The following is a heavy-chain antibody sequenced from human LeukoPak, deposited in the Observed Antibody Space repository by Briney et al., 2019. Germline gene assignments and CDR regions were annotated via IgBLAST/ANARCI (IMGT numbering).Heavy chain of an antibody. D-gene: IGHD3-22*01. Sequence: PGGSLRLSCAASGFTFSSYAMHWVRQAPGKGLEGVAVISYDGINKYYADSVKGRFTISRDNSKNTLYLQMNSLRAEDTAVYYCAKADEVDYDSSAAFDYWGQGTLVTVSS. V-gene: IGHV3-30*14. CDR2: ISYDGINK. CDR1: GFTFSSYA. J-gene: IGHJ4*02. CDR3: AKADEVDYDSSAAFDY.